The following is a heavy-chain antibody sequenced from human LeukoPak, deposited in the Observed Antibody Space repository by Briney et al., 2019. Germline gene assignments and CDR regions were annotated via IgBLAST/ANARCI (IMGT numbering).Heavy chain of an antibody. Sequence: GGSLRLSCAASGFSLRTFNMNWVRQAPGKGLEWVSSISTRSSFIDYADSLKGRFTISRDNAKNSVFLQMNSLRVEDTAVYYCASALGYCSNGICPSVYFESWGPGTQVIVSS. CDR2: ISTRSSFI. D-gene: IGHD2-8*01. V-gene: IGHV3-21*01. CDR1: GFSLRTFN. CDR3: ASALGYCSNGICPSVYFES. J-gene: IGHJ4*02.